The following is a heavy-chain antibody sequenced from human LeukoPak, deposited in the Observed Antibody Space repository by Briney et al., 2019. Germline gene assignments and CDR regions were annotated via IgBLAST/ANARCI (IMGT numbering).Heavy chain of an antibody. D-gene: IGHD3-22*01. J-gene: IGHJ4*02. CDR1: GFTFSSYS. CDR2: ISSRSSYI. Sequence: GGSLRLSCAASGFTFSSYSMNWVRQAPGKGLEWVSCISSRSSYIYYADSVKGRFTISRDNAKNSLYLQMNSLRAEDTAVYYCARAPGWNSGSSGYSDYWGQGTLVTVSS. CDR3: ARAPGWNSGSSGYSDY. V-gene: IGHV3-21*01.